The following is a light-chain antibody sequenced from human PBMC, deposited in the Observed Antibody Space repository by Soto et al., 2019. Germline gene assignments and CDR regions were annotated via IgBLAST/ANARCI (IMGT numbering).Light chain of an antibody. CDR1: QSVNTY. J-gene: IGKJ4*01. CDR2: DAY. Sequence: EIVLTQSPATLSLSAGERATLSCRASQSVNTYLAWYQQRPGQAPRLLIYDAYNRAPDIPARFSGSGSGTDFTLTISALEPEDFAVYFCQQRKYWLTFGGGTKVDIK. CDR3: QQRKYWLT. V-gene: IGKV3-11*01.